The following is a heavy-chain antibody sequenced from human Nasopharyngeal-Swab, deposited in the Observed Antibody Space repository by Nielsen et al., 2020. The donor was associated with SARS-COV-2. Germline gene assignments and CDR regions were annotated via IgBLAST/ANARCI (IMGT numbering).Heavy chain of an antibody. CDR2: ISYDGSNK. Sequence: GESLKISCAASGFTFSSSAMHWVRQAPGKGLEWVAVISYDGSNKYFADSVKGRFTISRDNSKNTQYLQMNSLRAEDTAVYYCASPPLDSSGYYYGFHYWGRGTLVTVSS. J-gene: IGHJ4*02. CDR3: ASPPLDSSGYYYGFHY. V-gene: IGHV3-30-3*01. D-gene: IGHD3-22*01. CDR1: GFTFSSSA.